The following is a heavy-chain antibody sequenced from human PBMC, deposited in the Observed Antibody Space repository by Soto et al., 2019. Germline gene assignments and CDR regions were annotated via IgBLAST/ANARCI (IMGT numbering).Heavy chain of an antibody. CDR3: ARLVGYYDVWSGSQANWFEP. V-gene: IGHV4-39*01. D-gene: IGHD3-3*01. CDR1: GGSISSSSYY. J-gene: IGHJ5*02. Sequence: SDTLSLTCTVSGGSISSSSYYWGWIRQPPGKGLEWIGSIYYSGSTYYNPSLKSRVTISVDTSKNQFSLKLSSVTAADTAVYYCARLVGYYDVWSGSQANWFEPWGHGTLVTVS. CDR2: IYYSGST.